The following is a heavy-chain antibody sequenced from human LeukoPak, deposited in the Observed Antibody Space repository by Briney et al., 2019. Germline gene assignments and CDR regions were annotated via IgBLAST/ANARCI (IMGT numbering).Heavy chain of an antibody. CDR2: IIPILGIA. Sequence: SVKVSCKASGGTFSSYAISWVRQAPGQGLEWMGRIIPILGIANYAQKFQGRVTITADKSTSTAYMELSSLRSEDTAVYYCASARGPYAFDIWGQGTMVTVSS. J-gene: IGHJ3*02. CDR1: GGTFSSYA. CDR3: ASARGPYAFDI. V-gene: IGHV1-69*04.